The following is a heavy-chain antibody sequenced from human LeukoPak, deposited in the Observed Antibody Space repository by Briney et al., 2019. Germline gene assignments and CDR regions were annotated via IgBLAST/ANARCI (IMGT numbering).Heavy chain of an antibody. Sequence: GLALTLSCPASEFTLSSYEMNWVGQAPGKGREWVSYICSIQSTIYYANSVKDRFTISSDNAKGSLYLQVNSLKVDEPGGFYLSRGPHQYTSGWYHFDYWGQGTLVTVSS. J-gene: IGHJ4*02. D-gene: IGHD6-19*01. V-gene: IGHV3-48*03. CDR1: EFTLSSYE. CDR2: ICSIQSTI. CDR3: SRGPHQYTSGWYHFDY.